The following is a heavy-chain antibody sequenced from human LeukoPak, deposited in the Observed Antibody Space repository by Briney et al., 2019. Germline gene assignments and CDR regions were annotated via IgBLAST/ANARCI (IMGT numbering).Heavy chain of an antibody. J-gene: IGHJ4*02. V-gene: IGHV3-30*02. D-gene: IGHD3-22*01. CDR3: AKGYYYDSSLGLGY. CDR1: GFTFSSYG. CDR2: IRYDGSNK. Sequence: GGSLRLSCAASGFTFSSYGMHWVRQAPGKGLEWVAFIRYDGSNKYYADSVKGRFTISRDNSKNTLYLQMNSLRAEDTAVYYCAKGYYYDSSLGLGYWGQGTLVTVSS.